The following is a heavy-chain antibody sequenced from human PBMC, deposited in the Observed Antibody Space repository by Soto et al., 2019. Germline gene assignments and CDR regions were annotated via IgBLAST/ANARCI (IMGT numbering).Heavy chain of an antibody. Sequence: PSETLSLTCAVHGGSFRGYYWSWIRQPPGKGLEWIAETNHSGSIHYNPSLESRVTISADTSKNQVSLQLSSVTAADTAVYYSARGSQWLDYWGQGTLVTVSS. J-gene: IGHJ4*02. CDR1: GGSFRGYY. CDR2: TNHSGSI. V-gene: IGHV4-34*01. D-gene: IGHD6-19*01. CDR3: ARGSQWLDY.